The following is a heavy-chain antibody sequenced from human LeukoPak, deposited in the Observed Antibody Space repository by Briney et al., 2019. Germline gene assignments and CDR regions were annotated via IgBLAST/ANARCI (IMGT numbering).Heavy chain of an antibody. CDR1: GFTFSSYW. Sequence: GGSLRLSCAASGFTFSSYWMSWVRQAPGKGLEWVAKIKQDGSEKYYVDSVKGRFTISRDNAKNSLYLQMNSLRAEDTAVYYCAREYYYGSGSSWFDPWGQGALVTVSS. CDR2: IKQDGSEK. D-gene: IGHD3-10*01. J-gene: IGHJ5*02. V-gene: IGHV3-7*03. CDR3: AREYYYGSGSSWFDP.